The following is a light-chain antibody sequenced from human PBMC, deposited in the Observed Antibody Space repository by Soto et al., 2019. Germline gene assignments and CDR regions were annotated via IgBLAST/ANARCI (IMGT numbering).Light chain of an antibody. CDR3: LHHGSSPQT. Sequence: EIVLTQSPGTLSLSPGERATLSCRASQSVSSSYLAWYQQKPGQAPRVLIFGASSRATGIPEGFSGSGSGTDFTLTISRLEPEDFAVYYCLHHGSSPQTFGRGTKVDIK. CDR1: QSVSSSY. CDR2: GAS. J-gene: IGKJ1*01. V-gene: IGKV3-20*01.